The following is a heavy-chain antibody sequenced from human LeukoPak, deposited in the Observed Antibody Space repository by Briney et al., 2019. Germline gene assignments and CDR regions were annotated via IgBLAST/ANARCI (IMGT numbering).Heavy chain of an antibody. V-gene: IGHV1-46*01. J-gene: IGHJ4*02. Sequence: GASVKVSCKASGYTFTSYGISWVRQAPGQGLEWMGIINPSGGSTSYAQKFQGRVTMTRDTSTSTVYMELSSLRSEDTAVYYCARVRGYCSSTSCYRFDYWGQGTLVTVSS. CDR2: INPSGGST. CDR3: ARVRGYCSSTSCYRFDY. D-gene: IGHD2-2*02. CDR1: GYTFTSYG.